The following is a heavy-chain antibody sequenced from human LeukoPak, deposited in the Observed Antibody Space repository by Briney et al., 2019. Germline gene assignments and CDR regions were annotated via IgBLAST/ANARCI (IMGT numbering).Heavy chain of an antibody. CDR3: ARGGYSDY. Sequence: GGSLRLSCAHSGVTFTNKSVRGGPQAPGGGRGGVSSISSSSSYIYNADSVKGRITISRDNAENSLALQMNSLRAEDTAVYYCARGGYSDYWGQGTLVTVSS. CDR1: GVTFTNKS. V-gene: IGHV3-21*01. CDR2: ISSSSSYI. J-gene: IGHJ4*02. D-gene: IGHD5-24*01.